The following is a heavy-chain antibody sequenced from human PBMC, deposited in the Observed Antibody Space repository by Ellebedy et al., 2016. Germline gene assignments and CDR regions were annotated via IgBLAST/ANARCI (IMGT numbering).Heavy chain of an antibody. CDR2: IYYSGST. V-gene: IGHV4-31*03. CDR3: ARGRGYDFWSGYQKYYFDY. D-gene: IGHD3-3*01. Sequence: SETLSLTCTVSGGSISSGGYYWSWIRQHPGKGLEWIGYIYYSGSTYYNPSLKSRVTISVDTSKNQFSLKLSSVTAADTAVYYCARGRGYDFWSGYQKYYFDYWGQGTLVTVSS. J-gene: IGHJ4*02. CDR1: GGSISSGGYY.